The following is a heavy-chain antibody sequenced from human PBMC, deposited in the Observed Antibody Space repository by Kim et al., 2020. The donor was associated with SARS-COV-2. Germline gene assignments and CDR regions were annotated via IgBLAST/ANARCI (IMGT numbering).Heavy chain of an antibody. D-gene: IGHD3-22*01. Sequence: STSLKTRLTISKDTSNNQVVITMTNMDPADTATYYCARIQGSGYYYAFDYWGQGTLVTVSS. J-gene: IGHJ4*02. V-gene: IGHV2-70*01. CDR3: ARIQGSGYYYAFDY.